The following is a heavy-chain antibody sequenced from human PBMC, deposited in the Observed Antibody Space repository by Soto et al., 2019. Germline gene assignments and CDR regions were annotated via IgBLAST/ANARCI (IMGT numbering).Heavy chain of an antibody. CDR2: INPNSGVT. D-gene: IGHD3-3*01. CDR1: GYTFTGYF. J-gene: IGHJ5*02. Sequence: ASVKVSCKASGYTFTGYFMHWVRQAPGQGLEWMGYINPNSGVTNYAQKFQGRVTLTRDTSINTAYMEMTMLRSDDTAVYYCARGGGTILAPLPWGQGTLVTVSS. CDR3: ARGGGTILAPLP. V-gene: IGHV1-2*02.